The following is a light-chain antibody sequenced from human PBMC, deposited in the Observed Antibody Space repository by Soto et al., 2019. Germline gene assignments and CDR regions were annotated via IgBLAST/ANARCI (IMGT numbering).Light chain of an antibody. CDR2: GAS. Sequence: EIVLTQSPGTLSLSPGERATLSCRASQSVSSVSLAWYQQKPGQAPRLLVYGASTRATGIPDMFSGSGSGTDFTLTISRLEPEDFAVYYCQQYGGSPLVTFGQGTKLEIK. CDR3: QQYGGSPLVT. V-gene: IGKV3-20*01. J-gene: IGKJ2*01. CDR1: QSVSSVS.